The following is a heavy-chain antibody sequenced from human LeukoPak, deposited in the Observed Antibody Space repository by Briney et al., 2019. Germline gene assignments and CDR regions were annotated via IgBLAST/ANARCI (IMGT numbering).Heavy chain of an antibody. D-gene: IGHD6-19*01. V-gene: IGHV4-39*01. CDR1: VGSISSSSYY. J-gene: IGHJ4*02. CDR3: ARHVTYSSGWFLGLYYFDY. CDR2: IYYSGST. Sequence: SETLSLTCTVSVGSISSSSYYWGWIRQPPGKGLEWIGSIYYSGSTYYNPSLKSRVTISVDTSKNQFSLKLSSVTAADTAVYYCARHVTYSSGWFLGLYYFDYWGQGTLVTVSS.